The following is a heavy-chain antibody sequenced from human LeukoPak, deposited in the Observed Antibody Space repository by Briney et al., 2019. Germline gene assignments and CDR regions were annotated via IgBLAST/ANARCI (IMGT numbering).Heavy chain of an antibody. Sequence: ASVKVSCKASGYTFTSYAMHWVRQAPGQRLEWMGWINAGNGNTKYSQEFQGRVTITRDTSASTAYMELSSLRPEDMAVYYCAREITTVTGYYFDYWGQGTLVTVSS. J-gene: IGHJ4*02. CDR2: INAGNGNT. CDR3: AREITTVTGYYFDY. D-gene: IGHD4-17*01. V-gene: IGHV1-3*03. CDR1: GYTFTSYA.